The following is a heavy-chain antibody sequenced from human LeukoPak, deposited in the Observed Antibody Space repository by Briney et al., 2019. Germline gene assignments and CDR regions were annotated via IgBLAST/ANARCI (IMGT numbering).Heavy chain of an antibody. Sequence: GGSLRLSCAASGFTFSSYEMNWVRQAPGKGLEWVSYISDSGTTIYYADSVKGRFTISRDNAKNSLYLQMNSLRAEDTAVYYCARELRHYDILTGYYTAYYFDYWGQGTLVTVSS. D-gene: IGHD3-9*01. CDR2: ISDSGTTI. J-gene: IGHJ4*02. V-gene: IGHV3-48*03. CDR3: ARELRHYDILTGYYTAYYFDY. CDR1: GFTFSSYE.